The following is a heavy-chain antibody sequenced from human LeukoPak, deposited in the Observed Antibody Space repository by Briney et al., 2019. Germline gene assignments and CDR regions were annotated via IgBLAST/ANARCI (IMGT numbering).Heavy chain of an antibody. V-gene: IGHV3-74*01. CDR1: GFTFSRNW. CDR3: ARGVGDKYYFDY. J-gene: IGHJ4*02. D-gene: IGHD1-26*01. CDR2: ISTDGSST. Sequence: GGSLRLSCAASGFTFSRNWMHWVRHAPGKGLVWLSRISTDGSSTSYADSVQGRFTISRDNAKNTVYLQMDSLRAEDTAVYYCARGVGDKYYFDYWGQGTLVTVSS.